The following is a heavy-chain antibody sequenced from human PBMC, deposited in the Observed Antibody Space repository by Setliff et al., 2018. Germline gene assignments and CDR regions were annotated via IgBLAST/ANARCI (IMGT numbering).Heavy chain of an antibody. J-gene: IGHJ4*02. Sequence: GGSLRLSCATSGFTFSTHAMHWARQAPGKGLDWVAMIWSDGNTTYYADSVKGRFTVSRDNSKNTPYLQMNSLRVEDTAVYYCVTDPPFSGWSFDSWGQGTLVTVSS. D-gene: IGHD6-19*01. V-gene: IGHV3-33*01. CDR1: GFTFSTHA. CDR2: IWSDGNTT. CDR3: VTDPPFSGWSFDS.